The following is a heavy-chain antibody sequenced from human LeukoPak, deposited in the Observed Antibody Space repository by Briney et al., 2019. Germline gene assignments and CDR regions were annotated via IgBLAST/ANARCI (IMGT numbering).Heavy chain of an antibody. CDR3: ARRRKYGSSGYYYDFDY. D-gene: IGHD3-22*01. Sequence: GASVKVSCKASGYTFTSYDINWVRQATGQGLEWMGWMNPNSGNTGYAQKFQGRVTITRNTSISTAYMELRSLRSDDTAVYYCARRRKYGSSGYYYDFDYWGQGTLVTVSS. V-gene: IGHV1-8*03. CDR2: MNPNSGNT. CDR1: GYTFTSYD. J-gene: IGHJ4*02.